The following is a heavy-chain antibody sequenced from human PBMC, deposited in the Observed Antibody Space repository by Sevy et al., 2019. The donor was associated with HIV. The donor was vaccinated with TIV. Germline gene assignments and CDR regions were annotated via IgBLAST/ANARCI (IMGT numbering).Heavy chain of an antibody. CDR1: GFTFGDYA. J-gene: IGHJ6*03. D-gene: IGHD3-16*01. CDR3: TRVGGGSVVYYYLDV. Sequence: GGSLRLSCFASGFTFGDYAISWFRQGPGKGLEWVGFIKSKAFGGTSEYAASVKDRVSIARDDSKSIAYLQINGLKTGDTAIYYCTRVGGGSVVYYYLDVWGKGTTVTVSS. CDR2: IKSKAFGGTS. V-gene: IGHV3-49*03.